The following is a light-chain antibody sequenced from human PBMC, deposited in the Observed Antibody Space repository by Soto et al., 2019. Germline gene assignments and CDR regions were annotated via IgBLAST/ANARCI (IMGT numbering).Light chain of an antibody. J-gene: IGKJ1*01. CDR1: QTISSY. CDR2: DAS. CDR3: QQYNSYPWT. V-gene: IGKV1-5*01. Sequence: SQMTHYPSSLSASVGDRVTVTCRASQTISSYLNWYHQKPGKAPKLLIYDASSLESGVPSRFSGSGSGTEFTLTISSLQPDDFATYYCQQYNSYPWTFGQGTKVDIK.